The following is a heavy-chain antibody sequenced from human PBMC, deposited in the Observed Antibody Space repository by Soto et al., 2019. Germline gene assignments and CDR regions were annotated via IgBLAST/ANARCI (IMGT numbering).Heavy chain of an antibody. D-gene: IGHD1-1*01. CDR3: AAASVHGYYGMDV. J-gene: IGHJ6*02. CDR2: IVVGSGNT. CDR1: GFTFTSSA. Sequence: SVKVSCKASGFTFTSSAVQWVRQARGQRLEWIGWIVVGSGNTNYAQKFQERVTITRDMSTSTAYMELSSLRSEDTAVYYCAAASVHGYYGMDVWGQGTTATVSS. V-gene: IGHV1-58*01.